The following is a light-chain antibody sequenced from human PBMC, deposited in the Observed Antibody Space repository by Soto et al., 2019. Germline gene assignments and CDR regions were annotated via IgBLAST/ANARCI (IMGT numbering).Light chain of an antibody. CDR1: SSDVGGYNY. J-gene: IGLJ2*01. CDR2: EVS. V-gene: IGLV2-8*01. Sequence: QSVLTQPPSASGSPGQSVTISCTGTSSDVGGYNYVSWYQQHPGKAPKLMIYEVSKRPSGVPDRFSGSKSGNTASLSVSGLQAEDEADYDFSSYAGSNNFVVFGGGTKLTVL. CDR3: SSYAGSNNFVV.